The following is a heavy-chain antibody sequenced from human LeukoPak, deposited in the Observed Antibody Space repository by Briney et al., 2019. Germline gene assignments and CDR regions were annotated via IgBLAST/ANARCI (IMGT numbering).Heavy chain of an antibody. Sequence: PSETLSLTCTVSGGSIRSGDHYWNWIRQHPGKGPEWIGYTSYGGSTFYNPSLKSRAAISVDTSKTQFSLKLTSVTAADTAVYYCARDVGGYYYGNLEYWGQGILVTVSS. J-gene: IGHJ4*02. CDR3: ARDVGGYYYGNLEY. CDR2: TSYGGST. D-gene: IGHD3-22*01. CDR1: GGSIRSGDHY. V-gene: IGHV4-31*03.